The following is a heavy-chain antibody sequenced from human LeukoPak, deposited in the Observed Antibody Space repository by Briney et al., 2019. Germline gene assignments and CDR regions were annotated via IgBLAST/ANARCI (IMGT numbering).Heavy chain of an antibody. CDR2: IYTDGNI. D-gene: IGHD2-15*01. V-gene: IGHV4-4*07. Sequence: SETLSLTCTVSGDSLSSSYWSWIRQSAGKGLEWIGRIYTDGNINYNPSLKSRVTMSLDTSTNQFSLRLYSVTAADAALYYCARDCSGGTCYLGVIDYWGHGTLVTVSS. CDR3: ARDCSGGTCYLGVIDY. CDR1: GDSLSSSY. J-gene: IGHJ4*01.